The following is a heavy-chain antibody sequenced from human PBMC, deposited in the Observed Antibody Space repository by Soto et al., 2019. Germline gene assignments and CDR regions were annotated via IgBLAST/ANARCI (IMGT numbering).Heavy chain of an antibody. V-gene: IGHV4-30-2*01. CDR1: GGSISSGGYS. J-gene: IGHJ5*02. CDR3: ARCYGEHDWFDP. Sequence: QLQLQESGSGLVKPSQTLSLTCAVSGGSISSGGYSWSWIRQPPGKGLEWIGNIYHSGSTYYNPSLKSRVTISVDRSKNQSSLKLSSVTAADTAVYYCARCYGEHDWFDPWGQGTLVTVSS. D-gene: IGHD4-17*01. CDR2: IYHSGST.